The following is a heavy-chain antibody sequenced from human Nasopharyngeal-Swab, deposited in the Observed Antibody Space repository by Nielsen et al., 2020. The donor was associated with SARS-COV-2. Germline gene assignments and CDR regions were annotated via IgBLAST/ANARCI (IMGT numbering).Heavy chain of an antibody. CDR3: LRGDRRDY. J-gene: IGHJ4*02. V-gene: IGHV3-74*01. Sequence: GESLKISCAASGFTFSRYWMHWVRLPPGKGLEWVSQIDVDGRRTTYADSVKGRFTISRDNAKNTLYLEMNSLRAEDTAVYYCLRGDRRDYWGPGTLVSVSS. D-gene: IGHD3-22*01. CDR1: GFTFSRYW. CDR2: IDVDGRRT.